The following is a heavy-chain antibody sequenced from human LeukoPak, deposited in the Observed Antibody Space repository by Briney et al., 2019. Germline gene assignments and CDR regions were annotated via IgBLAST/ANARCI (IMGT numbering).Heavy chain of an antibody. J-gene: IGHJ4*02. CDR2: ISSDGSEK. Sequence: GGSLRLSCAASGFSFSSYAIHWVRQAPGKGLEWLSFISSDGSEKYYADSVKSRFTISRDNAKNSLYLQMNSLRAEDTAVYYCASYDSSGYLINGASDYWGQGTLVTDSS. D-gene: IGHD3-22*01. CDR3: ASYDSSGYLINGASDY. V-gene: IGHV3-30*12. CDR1: GFSFSSYA.